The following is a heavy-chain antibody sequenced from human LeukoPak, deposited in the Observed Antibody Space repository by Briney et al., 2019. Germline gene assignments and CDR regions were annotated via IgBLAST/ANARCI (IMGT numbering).Heavy chain of an antibody. Sequence: GGSLRLSCAASGFTFSSYWMSWVRQAPGKGLEWVANIKQDGSEKYYGDSVKGRFTISRDNAKNSLYLQMNSLRADDTAVYYCAKTRSRNMLTFGGVENWFDPWGQGTLVTVSS. CDR3: AKTRSRNMLTFGGVENWFDP. V-gene: IGHV3-7*01. J-gene: IGHJ5*02. CDR2: IKQDGSEK. D-gene: IGHD3-16*01. CDR1: GFTFSSYW.